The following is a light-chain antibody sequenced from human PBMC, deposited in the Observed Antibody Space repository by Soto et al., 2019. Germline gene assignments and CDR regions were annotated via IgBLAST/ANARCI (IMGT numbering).Light chain of an antibody. J-gene: IGLJ1*01. V-gene: IGLV1-44*01. CDR2: TNN. Sequence: QSVPTQPPSASGTPGQRITISCSGSGSSIGSNAVTWYLQLPRTAPKLLIYTNNQRPSGVPDRFSGSRSGTSASLAISGLQSGDESDYYCATRDDSLNGYVFGNGTKVP. CDR3: ATRDDSLNGYV. CDR1: GSSIGSNA.